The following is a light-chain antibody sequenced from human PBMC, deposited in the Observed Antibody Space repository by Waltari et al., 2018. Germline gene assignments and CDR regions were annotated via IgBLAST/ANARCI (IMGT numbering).Light chain of an antibody. CDR1: QSVSSSY. CDR2: GAS. J-gene: IGKJ2*01. Sequence: EIVLTQSPGTLSLSPGERATLSCRASQSVSSSYLAWYQQKPGQAPRLLIYGASSRATGIPDRFSGSGYGTDFTLTISRLEPEDFAVYYCQQYGSSRQDTFGQGTKLEIK. CDR3: QQYGSSRQDT. V-gene: IGKV3-20*01.